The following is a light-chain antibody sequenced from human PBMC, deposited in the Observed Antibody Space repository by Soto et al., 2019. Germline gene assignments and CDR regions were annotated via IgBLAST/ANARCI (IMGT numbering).Light chain of an antibody. CDR1: HSVISSF. J-gene: IGKJ5*01. CDR3: QLYGSSSIT. CDR2: GAS. V-gene: IGKV3-20*01. Sequence: IVLTQSPGTLSLSPGERATLSCRTSHSVISSFLAWYQHKPGQAPRLLIFGASNRAAGIPDRFSGSRSGTDFTLTIGRLEPEDFAVYYCQLYGSSSITFGQGTRLEIK.